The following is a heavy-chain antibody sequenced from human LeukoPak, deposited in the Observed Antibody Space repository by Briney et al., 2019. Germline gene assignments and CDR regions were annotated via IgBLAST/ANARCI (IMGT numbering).Heavy chain of an antibody. CDR2: INHSGST. CDR3: ARVSSWRVRGVIIGYYFDY. V-gene: IGHV4-34*01. J-gene: IGHJ4*02. CDR1: GGSFSGYY. D-gene: IGHD3-10*01. Sequence: PETLSLTCAVYGGSFSGYYWSWIRQPPGKGLEWIGEINHSGSTNYNPSLKSRVTISVDTSKNQFSLKLNSVTAADTAVYYCARVSSWRVRGVIIGYYFDYWGQGALVDVSS.